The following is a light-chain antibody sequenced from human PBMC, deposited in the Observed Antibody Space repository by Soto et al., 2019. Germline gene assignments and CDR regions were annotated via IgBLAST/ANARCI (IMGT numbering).Light chain of an antibody. V-gene: IGKV4-1*01. CDR1: QSLLHSSNNKNY. J-gene: IGKJ4*01. Sequence: DIVMTQSPGSLAVSPGERATIKCTSSQSLLHSSNNKNYLVWYQQKPGQPPKLLIYWASTRHSGVPERFSGSGSGTEFPLTISSLQTEDAAVYFGQQYYSSPVTFGGGTKVEI. CDR3: QQYYSSPVT. CDR2: WAS.